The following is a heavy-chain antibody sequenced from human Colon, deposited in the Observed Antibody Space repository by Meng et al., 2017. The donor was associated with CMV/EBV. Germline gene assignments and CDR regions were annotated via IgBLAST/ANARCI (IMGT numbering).Heavy chain of an antibody. CDR3: ARDQEWELLQANYGMDV. V-gene: IGHV3-48*04. Sequence: GESLKISCAASGFTFSNYSMSWVRQAPGKGLEWVSSIASSSGTIYYADSVEGRFTISRDNAKNSLYLQMDSLRADDTAVYYCARDQEWELLQANYGMDVWGPGTTVTVSS. J-gene: IGHJ6*02. CDR2: IASSSGTI. D-gene: IGHD1-26*01. CDR1: GFTFSNYS.